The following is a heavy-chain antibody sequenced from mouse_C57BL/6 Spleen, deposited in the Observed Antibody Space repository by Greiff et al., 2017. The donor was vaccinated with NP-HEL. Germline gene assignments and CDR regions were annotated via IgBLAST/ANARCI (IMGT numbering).Heavy chain of an antibody. CDR3: ARSGDYDWIAY. V-gene: IGHV1-64*01. Sequence: QVQLQQPGAELVNPGASVKLSCKASGYTFTSYWMHWVKQRPGQGLEWIGMIHPANGNTKYAPKFQGKATITADTSSNTAYLQLSSLTSEDTAIYYCARSGDYDWIAYWGQGTLVTVSA. D-gene: IGHD2-4*01. J-gene: IGHJ3*01. CDR1: GYTFTSYW. CDR2: IHPANGNT.